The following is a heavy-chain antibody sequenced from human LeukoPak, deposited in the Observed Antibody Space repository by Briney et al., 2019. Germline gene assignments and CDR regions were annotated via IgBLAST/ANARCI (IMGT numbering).Heavy chain of an antibody. Sequence: SETLSLTCAVYGGSFSGYYWSWIRQPPGKGLEWIGEINHSGSNNYNPSLKSRVTISVGTSKNQFSLKLSSVTAADTAVYYCARGPRLDSYDAFDIWGQGAMVTVSS. D-gene: IGHD5-18*01. V-gene: IGHV4-34*01. CDR3: ARGPRLDSYDAFDI. CDR2: INHSGSN. J-gene: IGHJ3*02. CDR1: GGSFSGYY.